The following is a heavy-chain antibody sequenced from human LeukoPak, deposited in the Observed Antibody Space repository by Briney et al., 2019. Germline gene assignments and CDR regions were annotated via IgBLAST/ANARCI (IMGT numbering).Heavy chain of an antibody. D-gene: IGHD3-10*01. CDR2: IYYSGST. CDR1: GGSISSYY. V-gene: IGHV4-59*01. J-gene: IGHJ6*04. CDR3: ARRMVVDSGRNYYYYGMDV. Sequence: SETQSLTCTVSGGSISSYYWSWIRQPPGKGLEWIGYIYYSGSTNYNPSLKSRVTISVDTSKNQFSLKLSSVTAADTAVYYCARRMVVDSGRNYYYYGMDVWGKGTTVTVSS.